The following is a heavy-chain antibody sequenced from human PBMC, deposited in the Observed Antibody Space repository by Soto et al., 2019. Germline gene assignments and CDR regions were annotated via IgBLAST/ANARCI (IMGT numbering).Heavy chain of an antibody. CDR1: GYTFTSYG. V-gene: IGHV1-18*01. D-gene: IGHD6-13*01. J-gene: IGHJ6*02. CDR3: ARDNRGVAEADFYYYGMDV. CDR2: ISAYNGNT. Sequence: GASVKVSCKASGYTFTSYGISWVRQAPGQGLEWMGWISAYNGNTNYAQKVQGRVTMTTDTSTSTAYMELRNLRSDDTAVYYCARDNRGVAEADFYYYGMDVWGQGTTVTVSS.